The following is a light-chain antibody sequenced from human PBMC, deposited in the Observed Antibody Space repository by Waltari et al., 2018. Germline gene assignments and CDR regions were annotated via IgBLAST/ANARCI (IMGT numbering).Light chain of an antibody. Sequence: DIQRTQSRSTLSASVGERVTSTCRASQSISSCLAWYQQKPGKAPKLLIYKASSLESGVPSRFSGSGSGTEFTLTISSLQPDDFATYYCQQYNSAPWTFGQGTKVEIK. CDR1: QSISSC. CDR2: KAS. V-gene: IGKV1-5*03. CDR3: QQYNSAPWT. J-gene: IGKJ1*01.